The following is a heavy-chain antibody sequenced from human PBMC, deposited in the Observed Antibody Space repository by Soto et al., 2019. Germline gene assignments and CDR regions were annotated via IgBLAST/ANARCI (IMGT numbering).Heavy chain of an antibody. CDR1: GFTFSSYG. D-gene: IGHD6-13*01. J-gene: IGHJ4*02. Sequence: GGSLRLSCAASGFTFSSYGMHWVRQAPGKGLEWVAVIWYDGSNKYYADSVKGRFTISRDNSKNTLYLQMNSLRAEDTAVYYCARTAAAGEGVDYWGQGTLVTVSS. CDR2: IWYDGSNK. CDR3: ARTAAAGEGVDY. V-gene: IGHV3-33*01.